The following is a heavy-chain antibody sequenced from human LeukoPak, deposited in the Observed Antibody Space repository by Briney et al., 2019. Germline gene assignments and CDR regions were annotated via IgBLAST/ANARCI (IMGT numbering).Heavy chain of an antibody. D-gene: IGHD3-9*01. Sequence: GGSLRLSCAASGFTFSSYNMHWVRQAPGKGLEWVALISYDGGNQLYADSVRGRFTISRDNSKNTLQLQLNSLRVEDTAVYYCARIDILTGYAAVGDCWGQGALVTVSS. CDR1: GFTFSSYN. J-gene: IGHJ4*02. V-gene: IGHV3-30-3*01. CDR3: ARIDILTGYAAVGDC. CDR2: ISYDGGNQ.